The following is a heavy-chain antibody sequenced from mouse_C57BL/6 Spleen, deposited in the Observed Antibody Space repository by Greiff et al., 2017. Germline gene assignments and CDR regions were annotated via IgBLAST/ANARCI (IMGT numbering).Heavy chain of an antibody. D-gene: IGHD2-3*01. CDR3: ARRDGPFDY. CDR2: INPSTGGT. J-gene: IGHJ2*01. V-gene: IGHV1-42*01. Sequence: VQLQQSGPELVKPGASVKISCKASGYSFTGYYMNWVKQSPEKSLEWIGEINPSTGGTTYNQKFKAKATLTVDKSSSTAYMQLKSLTSEDSAVYYCARRDGPFDYWGQGTTLTVSS. CDR1: GYSFTGYY.